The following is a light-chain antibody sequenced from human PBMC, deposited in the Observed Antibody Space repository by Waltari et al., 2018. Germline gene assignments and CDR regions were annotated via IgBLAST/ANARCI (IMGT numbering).Light chain of an antibody. Sequence: QSALTQPASVSGSPGQSITISCPGTDSHVGASAFLSWYQQHPGKAPHLIIYEGSKRPSEISNRFSASKSGNTASLTISGLQAEDEADYYCSSYTTSSAPGVFGTGTRVTVL. CDR2: EGS. V-gene: IGLV2-14*01. J-gene: IGLJ1*01. CDR1: DSHVGASAF. CDR3: SSYTTSSAPGV.